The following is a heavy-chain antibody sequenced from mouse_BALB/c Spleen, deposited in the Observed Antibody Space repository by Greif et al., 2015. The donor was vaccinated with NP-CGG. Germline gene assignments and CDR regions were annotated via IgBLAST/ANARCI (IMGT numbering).Heavy chain of an antibody. CDR1: GYTFTSYW. D-gene: IGHD2-1*01. J-gene: IGHJ1*01. CDR3: TREEGNYGYFDV. V-gene: IGHV1-5*01. CDR2: IYPGNSDT. Sequence: EVHLVESGTVLARPGASVKMSCKASGYTFTSYWMHWVKQRPGQGLEWIGAIYPGNSDTSYNQKFKGKAKLTAVTSTSTAYMELSGLTNEDSAVYYCTREEGNYGYFDVWGAGTTVTVSS.